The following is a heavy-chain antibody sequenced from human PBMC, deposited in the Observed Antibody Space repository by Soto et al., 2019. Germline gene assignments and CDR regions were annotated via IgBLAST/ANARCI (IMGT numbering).Heavy chain of an antibody. D-gene: IGHD4-17*01. Sequence: QVQLLQSGAEVKKPGASVKFSCKASGYTFTSYGISWGRQAPGQGLEWMGWISAYNGNTNYAQKLQGRVTMTTDTSTSTAYMELRSLRSDDTAVYYCARAGTVTTHLSYYGMDVWGQGTTVTVSS. CDR1: GYTFTSYG. CDR2: ISAYNGNT. V-gene: IGHV1-18*04. CDR3: ARAGTVTTHLSYYGMDV. J-gene: IGHJ6*02.